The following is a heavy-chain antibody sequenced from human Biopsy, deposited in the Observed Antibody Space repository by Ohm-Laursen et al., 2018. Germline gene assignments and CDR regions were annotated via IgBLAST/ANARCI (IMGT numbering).Heavy chain of an antibody. CDR1: GASVKTSGYF. CDR2: ISYNERT. J-gene: IGHJ2*01. CDR3: VREPKTGTAEAWYFDL. D-gene: IGHD3-9*01. Sequence: TLFLTCSVSGASVKTSGYFWAWIRQRPGKGLEWIGYISYNERTHYNPSLTSRLAISFDTSNNRISLQLRSVSAADTAVYYYVREPKTGTAEAWYFDLWGRGSPVTVPS. V-gene: IGHV4-31*03.